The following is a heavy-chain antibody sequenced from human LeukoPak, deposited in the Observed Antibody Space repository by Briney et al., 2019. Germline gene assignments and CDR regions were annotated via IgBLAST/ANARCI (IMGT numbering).Heavy chain of an antibody. V-gene: IGHV1-46*01. CDR2: INPSSGST. D-gene: IGHD3-16*01. CDR3: ARGRAWGSYYYFYLDV. CDR1: GYTFSSYY. J-gene: IGHJ6*03. Sequence: GASVKVSCKASGYTFSSYYIHWVRQAPGQGLEWMGIINPSSGSTSYAQKFQGRVTMTSDTSTTTVYMELSSLRSEDTAVYYCARGRAWGSYYYFYLDVWGKATTVTISS.